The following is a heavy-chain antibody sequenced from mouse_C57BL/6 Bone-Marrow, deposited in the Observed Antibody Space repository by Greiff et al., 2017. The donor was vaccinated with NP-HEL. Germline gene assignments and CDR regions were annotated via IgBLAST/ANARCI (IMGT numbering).Heavy chain of an antibody. V-gene: IGHV1-78*01. CDR2: IYPRDGST. CDR3: ARSGYYGSSPAWFAY. J-gene: IGHJ3*01. D-gene: IGHD1-1*01. Sequence: QVQLQQSDAELVKPGASVKISCKVSGYTFTDHTIHWMKQRPEQGLEWIGYIYPRDGSTKYNEKFKGKATLTADKSSSTAYMQRNSLTSEDSAVYFCARSGYYGSSPAWFAYWGQGTLVTVSA. CDR1: GYTFTDHT.